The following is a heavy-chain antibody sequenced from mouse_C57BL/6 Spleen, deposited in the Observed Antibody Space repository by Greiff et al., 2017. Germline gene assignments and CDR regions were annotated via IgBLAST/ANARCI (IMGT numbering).Heavy chain of an antibody. J-gene: IGHJ4*01. D-gene: IGHD3-2*02. V-gene: IGHV1-64*01. CDR1: GYTFTSYW. CDR3: AHTAQATGDDAMDY. Sequence: QVQLQQPGAELVKPGASVKLSCKASGYTFTSYWMHWVKQRPGQGLEWIGIIHPNTGRTNYNEKFKSKATLTVAKSSSTAYMQLSSLTSDDSAVDYYAHTAQATGDDAMDYWGQGTSVTVSS. CDR2: IHPNTGRT.